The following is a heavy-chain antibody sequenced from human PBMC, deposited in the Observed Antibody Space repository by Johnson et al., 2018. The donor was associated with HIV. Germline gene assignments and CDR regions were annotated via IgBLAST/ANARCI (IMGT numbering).Heavy chain of an antibody. J-gene: IGHJ3*02. V-gene: IGHV3-9*01. Sequence: LVESGGGLVQPGRSLRLSCVVSGFTFDDYAMHWVRQVPGEGLEWVSGINWSSGSIGYADSVKGRFTISRDNAKNSLYLQMHSLRAEDTAVYYCARGGHSASYYWGQVDAFDIWGQGTMVTVSS. CDR2: INWSSGSI. CDR1: GFTFDDYA. D-gene: IGHD1-26*01. CDR3: ARGGHSASYYWGQVDAFDI.